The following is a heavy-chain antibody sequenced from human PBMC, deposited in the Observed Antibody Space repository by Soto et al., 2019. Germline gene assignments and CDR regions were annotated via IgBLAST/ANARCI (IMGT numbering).Heavy chain of an antibody. CDR3: ASLFRYCSSTSCTQGSYYGMDV. V-gene: IGHV4-4*02. CDR2: IYHSGST. D-gene: IGHD2-2*01. J-gene: IGHJ6*02. CDR1: GGAISISNW. Sequence: SETLSLTCAVSGGAISISNWWSCVRQPPGKGLEWIGEIYHSGSTNYNPSLKSRVTISVDKSKNQFSLKLSSVTAADTAVYYCASLFRYCSSTSCTQGSYYGMDVWGQGPTVTVSS.